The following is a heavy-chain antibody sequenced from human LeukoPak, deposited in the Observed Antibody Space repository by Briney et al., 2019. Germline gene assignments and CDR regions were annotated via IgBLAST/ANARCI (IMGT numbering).Heavy chain of an antibody. J-gene: IGHJ6*03. Sequence: ASVKVSCKVSGYTLTELSMQWVRQAHGKGVEWIGGFDPEDGETIYAQKFQGRVTMTEDTSTDTAYMELSSLRSEDTAVYYCATPIFGTQLYYMDVWGKGTTVTVSS. D-gene: IGHD3-3*01. CDR1: GYTLTELS. V-gene: IGHV1-24*01. CDR2: FDPEDGET. CDR3: ATPIFGTQLYYMDV.